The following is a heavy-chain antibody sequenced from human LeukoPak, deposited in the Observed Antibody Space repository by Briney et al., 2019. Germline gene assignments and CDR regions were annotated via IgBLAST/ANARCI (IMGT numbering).Heavy chain of an antibody. CDR1: GFTFSSYW. CDR2: IKSDGSST. V-gene: IGHV3-74*01. D-gene: IGHD3-16*01. Sequence: GGSLRLSCAASGFTFSSYWMHWVRQAPAKGLVWVSRIKSDGSSTTYADSVKGRFTISRDNAKNTLYLQMNSLRAEDTAVYYCARDGGGYVWGSPWDYWGQGTLVTVSS. J-gene: IGHJ4*02. CDR3: ARDGGGYVWGSPWDY.